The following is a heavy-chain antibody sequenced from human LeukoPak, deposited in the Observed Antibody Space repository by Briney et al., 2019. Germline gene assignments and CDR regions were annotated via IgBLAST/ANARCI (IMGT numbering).Heavy chain of an antibody. D-gene: IGHD5-18*01. CDR3: ARPERGYSYGKAPFDFDY. CDR1: GFTFSSYS. J-gene: IGHJ4*02. Sequence: GGSLRLSCAASGFTFSSYSMNWVRQAPGKGLEWVSSISSSSSYIYYADSVKGRFTISRDNAKNSLYLQMNSLRAEDTAVYYRARPERGYSYGKAPFDFDYWGQGTLVTVSS. CDR2: ISSSSSYI. V-gene: IGHV3-21*01.